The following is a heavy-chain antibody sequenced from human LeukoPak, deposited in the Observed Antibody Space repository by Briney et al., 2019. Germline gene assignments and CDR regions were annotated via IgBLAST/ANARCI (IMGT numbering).Heavy chain of an antibody. D-gene: IGHD3-9*01. J-gene: IGHJ4*02. CDR3: ARTLRYFDSIDY. CDR1: GGSISSSSYY. Sequence: SETLSLTCTVSGGSISSSSYYWGWIRQPPGKGLEWIGSIYYSGSTYYNPSLKSRVTISVDTSKNQFSLKLSSVTAADTAVYYCARTLRYFDSIDYWGQGTLVTVSS. V-gene: IGHV4-39*07. CDR2: IYYSGST.